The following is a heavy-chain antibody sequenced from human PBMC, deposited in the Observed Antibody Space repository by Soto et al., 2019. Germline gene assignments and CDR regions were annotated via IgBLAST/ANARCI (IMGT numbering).Heavy chain of an antibody. CDR3: AGAGILGSGYG. Sequence: ASVKVSCKASGLTFTSSAVQWVRQARGQRLEWIGWIVVGSGNTNYAQKFQERVTITRDMSTSTAYMELSSLRSEDTAVYYCAGAGILGSGYGWGQGTLVTVSS. CDR1: GLTFTSSA. J-gene: IGHJ4*02. V-gene: IGHV1-58*01. D-gene: IGHD5-12*01. CDR2: IVVGSGNT.